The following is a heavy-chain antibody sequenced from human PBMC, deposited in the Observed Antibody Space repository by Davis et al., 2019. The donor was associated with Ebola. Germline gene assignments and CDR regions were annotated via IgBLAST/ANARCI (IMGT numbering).Heavy chain of an antibody. CDR2: IYYSGST. Sequence: MPSETLSLTCTVSGGSTRNYYWSWIRQPPGKGLEWIGYIYYSGSTNYNPSLKSRVTMSVDTSKNQFSLKLSSVTAADTAVYYCARQGWWPHFDYWGQGTLVTVSS. V-gene: IGHV4-59*08. CDR3: ARQGWWPHFDY. D-gene: IGHD2-15*01. CDR1: GGSTRNYY. J-gene: IGHJ4*02.